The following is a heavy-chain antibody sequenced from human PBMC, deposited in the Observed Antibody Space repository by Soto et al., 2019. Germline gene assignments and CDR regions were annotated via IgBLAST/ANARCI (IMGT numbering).Heavy chain of an antibody. CDR3: AITLSAALDY. CDR1: GFTFSSYA. Sequence: PGGSLRLSCAASGFTFSSYAMSWVRQAPGKGLEWVAVISYDGSNKYYADSVKGRFTISRDNSKNTLYLQMNSLRAEDTAVYYCAITLSAALDYWGQGTLVTVSS. CDR2: ISYDGSNK. V-gene: IGHV3-30*03. J-gene: IGHJ4*02.